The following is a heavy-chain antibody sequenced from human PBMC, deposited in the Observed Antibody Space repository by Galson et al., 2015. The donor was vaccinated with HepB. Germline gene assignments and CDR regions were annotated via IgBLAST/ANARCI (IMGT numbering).Heavy chain of an antibody. CDR1: GLSHSSSGVG. V-gene: IGHV2-5*02. CDR3: AHHRGGGYNY. D-gene: IGHD3-22*01. Sequence: PALVKPTQTHTLTCTFSGLSHSSSGVGVGWIRQPPGKALEWLALIYWDDDKRYSPSLKSRLTVTKDTSKNQVVLTMTNMDPVDTATYFCAHHRGGGYNYWGQGTLVTVSS. CDR2: IYWDDDK. J-gene: IGHJ4*02.